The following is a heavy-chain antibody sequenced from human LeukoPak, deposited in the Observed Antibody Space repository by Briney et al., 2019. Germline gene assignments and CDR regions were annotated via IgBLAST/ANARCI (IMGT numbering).Heavy chain of an antibody. D-gene: IGHD3-10*01. CDR2: ISGSGGST. V-gene: IGHV3-23*01. CDR1: GFTFSSYA. CDR3: AKGVDYYGSGSPYYYYMDV. Sequence: GGSLRLSCAASGFTFSSYAMSWVRQAPGKGLGWVSAISGSGGSTYYADSVKGRFTISRDNSKNTLYLQMNSLRAEDTAVYYCAKGVDYYGSGSPYYYYMDVWGKGTTVTVSS. J-gene: IGHJ6*03.